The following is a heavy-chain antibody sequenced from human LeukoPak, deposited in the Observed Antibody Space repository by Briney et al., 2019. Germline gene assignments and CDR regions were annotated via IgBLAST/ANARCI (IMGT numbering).Heavy chain of an antibody. J-gene: IGHJ4*02. V-gene: IGHV4-34*01. Sequence: TETLSLTCTVSGGSIGFYYRSWIRQPPGKGLDWIGEINHSGSTDYNPSLKSRVTISVDTSKNQFSLKLSSVTAADTAVYYCARGGRYYDSSGYLKSGLDYWGQGTLVTVSS. CDR1: GGSIGFYY. CDR2: INHSGST. D-gene: IGHD3-22*01. CDR3: ARGGRYYDSSGYLKSGLDY.